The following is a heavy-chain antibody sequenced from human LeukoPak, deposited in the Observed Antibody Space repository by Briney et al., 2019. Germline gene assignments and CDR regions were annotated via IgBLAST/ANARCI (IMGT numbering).Heavy chain of an antibody. V-gene: IGHV1-18*01. D-gene: IGHD6-19*01. J-gene: IGHJ2*01. CDR2: ISAFNGDT. CDR1: GYPFTHHG. Sequence: GASVRVSCKASGYPFTHHGITWVRQAPGQGLEWLGCISAFNGDTIYAREFQGRVTLTTDTSTTTAYMVVRSLRSDDTAVYYCARDPSNTSGRYQDFDIWGRGTLVTVSS. CDR3: ARDPSNTSGRYQDFDI.